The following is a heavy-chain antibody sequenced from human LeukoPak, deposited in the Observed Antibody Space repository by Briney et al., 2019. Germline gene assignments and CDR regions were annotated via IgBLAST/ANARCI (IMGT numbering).Heavy chain of an antibody. CDR1: GFTLSGND. CDR3: ARGRHISGYYSTFFDY. V-gene: IGHV3-13*01. J-gene: IGHJ4*02. Sequence: PGGSLRLSCAASGFTLSGNDMHWVRQVTGKGLEWVSGIIIAGDTYYPDSVKGRFSISRENAKNYLYLRMNSLRAEDTAVYYCARGRHISGYYSTFFDYWGQGALVTVSS. D-gene: IGHD3-3*01. CDR2: IIIAGDT.